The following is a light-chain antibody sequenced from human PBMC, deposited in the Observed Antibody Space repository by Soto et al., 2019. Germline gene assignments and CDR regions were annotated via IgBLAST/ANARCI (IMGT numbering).Light chain of an antibody. Sequence: DIQMTQSPSTLPASVGDRVTITCRASQNIGTWLAWYQQQPGKAPNLLITDASSLEGGVPRRFSVSGSGTEFRLTITSLQPDDFATYYCQQYKTYSISVGGGTKVEIK. CDR3: QQYKTYSIS. CDR2: DAS. J-gene: IGKJ4*01. CDR1: QNIGTW. V-gene: IGKV1-5*01.